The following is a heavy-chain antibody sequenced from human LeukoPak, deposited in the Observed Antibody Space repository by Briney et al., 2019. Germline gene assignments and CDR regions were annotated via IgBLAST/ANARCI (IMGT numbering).Heavy chain of an antibody. CDR2: IYSGGTT. V-gene: IGHV3-53*01. CDR1: GFTVSGNY. Sequence: PGGSLRLSCAVSGFTVSGNYMSWVRQAPGKGLEWVSLIYSGGTTYYADSVKGRFTISRDNSKNTLYLQMNSLSAEDTAVYYCASVFDSWGQGFLVTVSS. CDR3: ASVFDS. J-gene: IGHJ4*02.